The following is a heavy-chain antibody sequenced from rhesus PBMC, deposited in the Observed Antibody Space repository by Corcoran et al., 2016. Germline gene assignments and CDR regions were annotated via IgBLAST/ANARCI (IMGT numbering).Heavy chain of an antibody. CDR2: IYGSGSST. J-gene: IGHJ4*01. V-gene: IGHV4S11*01. CDR3: ASGGSNWGPFDY. CDR1: GGSISSGYYY. Sequence: QVQLQESGPGLVKPSETLSLTCAVSGGSISSGYYYWSWIRQPPGKGLEWIGYIYGSGSSTNYNPSLKSRVTLSVDTSKNQLSLKLSSVTAADTAVYYCASGGSNWGPFDYWGQGVLVTVSS. D-gene: IGHD7-45*01.